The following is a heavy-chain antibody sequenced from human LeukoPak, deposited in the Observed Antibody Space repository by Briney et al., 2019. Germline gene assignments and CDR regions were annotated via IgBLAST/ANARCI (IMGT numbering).Heavy chain of an antibody. D-gene: IGHD3-10*01. CDR2: IYTDGST. J-gene: IGHJ5*02. CDR1: GLIVSQSY. CDR3: VRDRAGAKAWVEFDP. Sequence: GGSLRLSLAASGLIVSQSYLSWVRQAPGGGLGWVSLIYTDGSTHYADSVKGRFTMSRDSSKNTVYLKINSLRPEDTAMYFCVRDRAGAKAWVEFDPWGQGTLVTVSS. V-gene: IGHV3-66*02.